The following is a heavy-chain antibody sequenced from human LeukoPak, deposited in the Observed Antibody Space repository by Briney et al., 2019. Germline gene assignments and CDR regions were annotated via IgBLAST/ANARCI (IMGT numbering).Heavy chain of an antibody. V-gene: IGHV4-34*01. CDR3: ARIGQQLGVDY. Sequence: SETLSLTCAVYGGSFSGYYWSWIRQPPGKGLEWIGEINHSGSTNYNPSLKSRVTISVDTSKNQFSLKLSSVTAADTAVYYCARIGQQLGVDYWGQGTLVTVSS. CDR2: INHSGST. J-gene: IGHJ4*02. D-gene: IGHD6-13*01. CDR1: GGSFSGYY.